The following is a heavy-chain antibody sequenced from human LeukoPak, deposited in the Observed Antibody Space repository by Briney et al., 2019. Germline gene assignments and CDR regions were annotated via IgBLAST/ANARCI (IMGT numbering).Heavy chain of an antibody. CDR3: ARDGLSYTNPNNWFDP. J-gene: IGHJ5*02. V-gene: IGHV1-18*04. CDR2: ISAYNGDT. Sequence: ASVKVSCKASGYTFTGYYMHWVPQAPGQGLEWMGWISAYNGDTNYAQNLQGRVTMTTDTSTDTAYMELRSLRSDDTAVYYCARDGLSYTNPNNWFDPWGQGTLVTVSS. D-gene: IGHD2-2*02. CDR1: GYTFTGYY.